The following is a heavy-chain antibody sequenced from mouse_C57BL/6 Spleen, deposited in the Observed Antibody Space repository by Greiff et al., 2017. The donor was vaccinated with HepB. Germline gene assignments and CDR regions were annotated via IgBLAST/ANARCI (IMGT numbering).Heavy chain of an antibody. CDR3: ARHYYGNYFDY. V-gene: IGHV1-81*01. D-gene: IGHD1-1*01. CDR2: IYPRSGNT. CDR1: GYTFTSYG. Sequence: LMESGAELARPGASVKLSCKASGYTFTSYGISWVKQRTGQGLEWIGEIYPRSGNTYYNEKFKGKATLTADKSSSTAYMELRSLTSEDSAVYFCARHYYGNYFDYWGQGTTLTVSS. J-gene: IGHJ2*01.